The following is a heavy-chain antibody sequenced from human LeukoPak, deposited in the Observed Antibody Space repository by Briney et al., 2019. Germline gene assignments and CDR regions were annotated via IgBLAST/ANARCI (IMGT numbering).Heavy chain of an antibody. Sequence: PGGSLRLSCAASGFTFSSYGMSWVRQAPGKGLEWVSAISGSGGSTYYADSVKGRFTISRDNSKNTLYLQMNSLRAEDTAVYYCAKSGGYASLVDYWGQGTLVTVSS. CDR1: GFTFSSYG. V-gene: IGHV3-23*01. J-gene: IGHJ4*02. D-gene: IGHD5-12*01. CDR2: ISGSGGST. CDR3: AKSGGYASLVDY.